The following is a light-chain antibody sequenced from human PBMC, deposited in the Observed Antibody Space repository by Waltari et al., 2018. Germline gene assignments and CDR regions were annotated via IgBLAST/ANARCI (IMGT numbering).Light chain of an antibody. CDR2: STS. CDR3: LLFDGDARV. V-gene: IGLV7-43*01. Sequence: QTVVTQEPSLTVSPGGTVTLTFASSTGEVTGGQHPTWLQQKPGQPPRLLIFSTSDKPSWTPARFSGSLLGGKAALTLSGVQPEDEADYYCLLFDGDARVFGGGTRLTVL. J-gene: IGLJ3*02. CDR1: TGEVTGGQH.